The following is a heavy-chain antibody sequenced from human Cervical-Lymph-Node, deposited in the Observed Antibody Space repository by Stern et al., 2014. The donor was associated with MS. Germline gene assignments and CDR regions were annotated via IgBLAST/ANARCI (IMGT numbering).Heavy chain of an antibody. J-gene: IGHJ4*02. CDR3: AKDMSYDSSGYRFDY. CDR1: GFTFDDFA. CDR2: ISWNSGGI. Sequence: EVQLVESGGGLVQPGGSLRLSCAASGFTFDDFALHWVRQTPGKGLEWVSGISWNSGGIGYADSVKGRFTISRDNAENSLYLEMNSLRAEDTAVYYCAKDMSYDSSGYRFDYWGQGALVTVSS. V-gene: IGHV3-9*01. D-gene: IGHD3-22*01.